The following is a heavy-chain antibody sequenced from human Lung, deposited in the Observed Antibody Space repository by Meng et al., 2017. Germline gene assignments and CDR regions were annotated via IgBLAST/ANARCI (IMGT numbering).Heavy chain of an antibody. Sequence: QVQLQQWAEGLLKPQETLSLTCVASGGSFSDYYWSWIRQPPGKGLEWIGEINHSGSTNYNPSLESRATISVDTSQNNLSLKLSSVTAADSAVYYCARGPTTMAHDFDYWGQGTLVTVSS. V-gene: IGHV4-34*01. D-gene: IGHD4-11*01. CDR2: INHSGST. J-gene: IGHJ4*02. CDR1: GGSFSDYY. CDR3: ARGPTTMAHDFDY.